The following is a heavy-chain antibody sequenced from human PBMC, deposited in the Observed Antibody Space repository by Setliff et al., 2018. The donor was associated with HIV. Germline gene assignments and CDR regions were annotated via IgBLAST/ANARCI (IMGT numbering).Heavy chain of an antibody. D-gene: IGHD6-13*01. V-gene: IGHV3-15*01. J-gene: IGHJ4*02. Sequence: GESLKISCQGSGYSFTSYWISWVRQMPGKGLEWVGHIKKKGDGGTTEYATPVKGRFTISRDDSENMLYLQMNDLKTEDTAVYYCMDFAIAGAWDYWGQGTLVTVSS. CDR3: MDFAIAGAWDY. CDR1: GYSFTSYW. CDR2: IKKKGDGGTT.